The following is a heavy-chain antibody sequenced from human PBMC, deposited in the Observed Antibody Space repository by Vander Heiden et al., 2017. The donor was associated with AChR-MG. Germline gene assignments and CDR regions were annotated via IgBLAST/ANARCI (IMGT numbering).Heavy chain of an antibody. J-gene: IGHJ5*02. CDR2: INPNSGGT. CDR3: ARDLYSGYGGCWFDP. V-gene: IGHV1-2*02. D-gene: IGHD5-12*01. Sequence: QVQLVQSGAEVKKPGASVKVSCKASGYTFTGYYMHWVRQAPGQGLEWMGWINPNSGGTNYAQKFQGRVTMTRDTSISTAYMELSRLRSDDTAVYYCARDLYSGYGGCWFDPWGQGTLVTVSS. CDR1: GYTFTGYY.